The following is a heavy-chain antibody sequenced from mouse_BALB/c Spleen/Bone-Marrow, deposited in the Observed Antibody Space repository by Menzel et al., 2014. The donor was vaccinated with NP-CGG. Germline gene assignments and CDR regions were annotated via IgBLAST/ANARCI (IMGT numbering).Heavy chain of an antibody. V-gene: IGHV10-1*02. CDR3: VSHGSWFAY. CDR2: IRSKSNNYAT. J-gene: IGHJ3*01. CDR1: GFTFNTYA. Sequence: EVQLQESGGGLVQPKGSLKLSCAASGFTFNTYAMNWVRQAPGKGLEWVARIRSKSNNYATYYVDSVKDRFTISRDDSQSMLYPQMNNLKTEDTAMYYCVSHGSWFAYWGQGTLVTVSA.